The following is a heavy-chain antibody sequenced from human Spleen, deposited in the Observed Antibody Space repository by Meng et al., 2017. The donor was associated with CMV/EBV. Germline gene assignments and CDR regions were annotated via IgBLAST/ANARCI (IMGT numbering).Heavy chain of an antibody. CDR2: IIPTLNMP. CDR3: TRDLGYCTSDSCHNLFDP. D-gene: IGHD2-8*02. V-gene: IGHV1-69*04. Sequence: TFSDHNVSWVRQAPGQGLEWMGRIIPTLNMPNYAQSFQGRITMTADKSSNTTYMELSSLRPEDTAVYYCTRDLGYCTSDSCHNLFDPWGQGTLVTVSS. CDR1: TFSDHN. J-gene: IGHJ5*02.